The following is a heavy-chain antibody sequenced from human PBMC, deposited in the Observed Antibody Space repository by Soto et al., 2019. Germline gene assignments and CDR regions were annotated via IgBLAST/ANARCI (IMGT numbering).Heavy chain of an antibody. V-gene: IGHV3-74*01. CDR3: ARAVSNNWGNLYW. D-gene: IGHD7-27*01. Sequence: EVQLVESGGVLVQPGGSLRLSCAASGFTFSTYWMQWVRQAPGKGLVWVSRISTDGGFTNYADSVKGRFTISRDNAKNTLYLQMNSLRAEDTAVYYCARAVSNNWGNLYWWGQGTLVTVSS. J-gene: IGHJ4*02. CDR2: ISTDGGFT. CDR1: GFTFSTYW.